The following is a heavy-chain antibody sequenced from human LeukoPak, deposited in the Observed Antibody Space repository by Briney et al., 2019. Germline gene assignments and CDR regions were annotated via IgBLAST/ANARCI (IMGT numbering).Heavy chain of an antibody. CDR2: IKQDGSEM. D-gene: IGHD1-26*01. Sequence: GGSLRLSCAASGFTFSSYWMSWVRQAPGKGLEWVANIKQDGSEMYYVDSVKGRFTISRDNAKNSLYLQMNNLRAEDTAVYYCARDEIVGATYFDYWGRGALVTVSS. J-gene: IGHJ4*02. CDR1: GFTFSSYW. V-gene: IGHV3-7*01. CDR3: ARDEIVGATYFDY.